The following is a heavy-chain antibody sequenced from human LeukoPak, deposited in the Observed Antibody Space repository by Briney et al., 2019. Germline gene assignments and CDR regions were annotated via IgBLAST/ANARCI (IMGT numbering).Heavy chain of an antibody. CDR2: IYYSGST. CDR3: AREGANDAFDI. D-gene: IGHD4/OR15-4a*01. J-gene: IGHJ3*02. CDR1: GGSISSYY. Sequence: SETLSLTCAVSGGSISSYYWSWIRQPPGKGLEWIGYIYYSGSTNYNPSLKSRVTISVDTSKNQFSLKLSSVTAADTAVYYCAREGANDAFDIWGQGTMVTVSS. V-gene: IGHV4-59*01.